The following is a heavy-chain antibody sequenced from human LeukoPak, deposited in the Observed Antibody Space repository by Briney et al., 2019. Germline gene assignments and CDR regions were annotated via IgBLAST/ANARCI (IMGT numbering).Heavy chain of an antibody. J-gene: IGHJ4*02. Sequence: PGGSLRLSCAASGFTFSRSWMHWVRQAPGKGPVWVSRINSDGSSATYADSVKGRFTISRDNAKNTLYLQMNSLRAEDTAVYYCARDLVARYYYDQWGQGTLVTVSS. CDR1: GFTFSRSW. CDR2: INSDGSSA. V-gene: IGHV3-74*01. CDR3: ARDLVARYYYDQ. D-gene: IGHD6-6*01.